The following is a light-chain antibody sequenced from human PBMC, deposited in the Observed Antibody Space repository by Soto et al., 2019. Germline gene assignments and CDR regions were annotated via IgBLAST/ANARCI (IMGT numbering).Light chain of an antibody. CDR3: QHYNSYSEA. Sequence: TLSASVGDRVTITCRASQSISSWLAWYQQKPGKVPKLLIYDASSLESGVPSRFSGSGSGTEFTLTISSLQPDDFATYYCQHYNSYSEALGQGTKVDIK. CDR1: QSISSW. J-gene: IGKJ1*01. V-gene: IGKV1-5*01. CDR2: DAS.